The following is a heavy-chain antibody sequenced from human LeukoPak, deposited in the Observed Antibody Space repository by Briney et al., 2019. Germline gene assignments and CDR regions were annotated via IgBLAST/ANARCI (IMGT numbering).Heavy chain of an antibody. V-gene: IGHV3-7*01. Sequence: GESLRLSCAASGLTFSSYWMTWVRQGPGKGLEWVATISPDGNRENYVDSVKGRFSISRDNAKNSLFLQMRSLRAEDTAMYYCASTFPYCSSGTCALGGQGTLVTVSS. CDR3: ASTFPYCSSGTCAL. J-gene: IGHJ4*02. CDR2: ISPDGNRE. CDR1: GLTFSSYW. D-gene: IGHD2-15*01.